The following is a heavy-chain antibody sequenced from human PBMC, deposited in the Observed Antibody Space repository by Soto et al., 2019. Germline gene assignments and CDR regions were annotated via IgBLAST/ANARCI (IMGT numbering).Heavy chain of an antibody. J-gene: IGHJ4*02. Sequence: SETLSLTCTVSGVSISSYYWSWIRQPPGKGLEWIGYIYYSGGTNYNPSLKSRVTISGDTSKNQFSLKLSSVTAADTAVYYCARSRGGYFDYWGQGTLVTVSS. V-gene: IGHV4-59*01. CDR1: GVSISSYY. D-gene: IGHD3-22*01. CDR3: ARSRGGYFDY. CDR2: IYYSGGT.